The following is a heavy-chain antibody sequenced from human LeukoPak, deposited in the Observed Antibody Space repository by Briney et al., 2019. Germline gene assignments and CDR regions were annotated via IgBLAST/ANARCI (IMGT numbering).Heavy chain of an antibody. CDR2: IIPIFGTA. CDR3: ARGLAYCGGDCYHYFDY. Sequence: GSSVKVSCKASGGTFSSYAISWVRQAPGQGLEWMGGIIPIFGTANYAQKFQGRVTITADESTSTAYMELSSLRSEDTAVYYCARGLAYCGGDCYHYFDYWGQGTLVTVSS. V-gene: IGHV1-69*01. D-gene: IGHD2-21*02. CDR1: GGTFSSYA. J-gene: IGHJ4*02.